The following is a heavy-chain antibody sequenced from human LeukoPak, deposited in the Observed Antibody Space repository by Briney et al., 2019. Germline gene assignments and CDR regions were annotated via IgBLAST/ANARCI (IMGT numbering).Heavy chain of an antibody. CDR1: GYTFTSYD. J-gene: IGHJ4*02. Sequence: ASVKVSCKASGYTFTSYDINWVRQATGQGLEWMGWMNPNSGNTGYVQKFQGRVTMTRNTSISTAYMELSSLRSEDTAVYYCARETSWDEGSYGYWGQGTLVTDSS. D-gene: IGHD1-26*01. CDR2: MNPNSGNT. CDR3: ARETSWDEGSYGY. V-gene: IGHV1-8*01.